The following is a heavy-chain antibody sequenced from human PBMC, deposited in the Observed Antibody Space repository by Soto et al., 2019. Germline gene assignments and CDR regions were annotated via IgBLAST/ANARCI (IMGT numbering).Heavy chain of an antibody. V-gene: IGHV2-5*02. Sequence: QITLKESGPTLVKPTQTLTLTCTFSGFSLSTSGVGVGWIRQPPGKALEWLALIYWDDDKRYSPSLKSRLTIPKDTSKNQVVLTMTNMDPVDTATYYCAHRRKYYDILTGYYPGYFDLWGRGTLVTVSS. CDR3: AHRRKYYDILTGYYPGYFDL. CDR2: IYWDDDK. J-gene: IGHJ2*01. CDR1: GFSLSTSGVG. D-gene: IGHD3-9*01.